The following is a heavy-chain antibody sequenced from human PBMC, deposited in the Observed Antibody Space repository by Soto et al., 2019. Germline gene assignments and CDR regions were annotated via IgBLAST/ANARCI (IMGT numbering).Heavy chain of an antibody. J-gene: IGHJ3*02. D-gene: IGHD2-2*01. CDR2: ISAYNGNT. CDR3: ARDLRYCISTSCSKNDAFDI. V-gene: IGHV1-18*01. Sequence: ASVKVSCKASGYTFTSYGISWVRQAPGQGLEWMGWISAYNGNTNYAQKLQGRVTMTTDTSTSTAYMELRSLRSDDTAVYYCARDLRYCISTSCSKNDAFDIWGQGTMVTVS. CDR1: GYTFTSYG.